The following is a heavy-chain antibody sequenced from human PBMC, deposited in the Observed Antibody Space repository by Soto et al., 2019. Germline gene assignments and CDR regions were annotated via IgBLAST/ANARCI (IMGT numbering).Heavy chain of an antibody. CDR2: ISFDGTNK. V-gene: IGHV3-30*18. J-gene: IGHJ4*02. CDR3: AKHSESGSRKPYFDH. D-gene: IGHD1-26*01. CDR1: GFSFRNND. Sequence: PGGSLRLSCTASGFSFRNNDMHWVRQAPGKGLEWVAVISFDGTNKYYTDSVKGRFTISRDNSKNTLYLQMNSLRAEDTAVYYCAKHSESGSRKPYFDHWGPGTLVPVSP.